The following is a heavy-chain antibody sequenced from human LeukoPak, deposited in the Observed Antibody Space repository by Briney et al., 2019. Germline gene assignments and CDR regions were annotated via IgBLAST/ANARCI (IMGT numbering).Heavy chain of an antibody. CDR2: ISAYNGNT. Sequence: ASVKVSCKASLYTFTRYVISSVRQAPGQGLEWMGWISAYNGNTNYAQKLQGRVTMTTDTSTSTAYMELSSLRSDDTAVYYCARGYSVGYSVWFYGWGQVALVTVSS. V-gene: IGHV1-18*01. CDR3: ARGYSVGYSVWFYG. CDR1: LYTFTRYV. D-gene: IGHD3-10*02. J-gene: IGHJ5*02.